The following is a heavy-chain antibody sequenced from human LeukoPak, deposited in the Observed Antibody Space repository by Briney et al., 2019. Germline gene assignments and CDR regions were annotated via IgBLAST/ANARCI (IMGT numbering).Heavy chain of an antibody. D-gene: IGHD6-13*01. CDR1: GFTFSIHA. CDR2: IYSGGST. Sequence: PGGSLRLSCAASGFTFSIHAMSWVRQAPGKGLEWVSVIYSGGSTYYADSVKGRFTISRDNSKNTLYLQMNSLRAEDTAVYYCARASSSSWYTGYYFDYWGQGTLVTVSS. J-gene: IGHJ4*02. CDR3: ARASSSSWYTGYYFDY. V-gene: IGHV3-53*01.